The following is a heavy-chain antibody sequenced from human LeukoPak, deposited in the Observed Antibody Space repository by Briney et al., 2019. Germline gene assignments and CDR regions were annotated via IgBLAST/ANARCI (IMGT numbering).Heavy chain of an antibody. J-gene: IGHJ4*02. CDR2: SNPNSGGT. D-gene: IGHD2/OR15-2a*01. CDR3: AGNLNRAPDY. CDR1: GYTFTGYY. Sequence: ASVTVSCKSSGYTFTGYYMHWVRQAPGQGLEWMGWSNPNSGGTNYAQKFQGRVTMTTDTSISTAYMELSRLRSDDTAVYYCAGNLNRAPDYWGQGTLVTVSS. V-gene: IGHV1-2*02.